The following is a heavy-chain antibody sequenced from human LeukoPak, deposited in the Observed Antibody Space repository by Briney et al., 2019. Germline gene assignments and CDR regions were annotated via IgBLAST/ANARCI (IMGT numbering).Heavy chain of an antibody. J-gene: IGHJ4*02. CDR1: GDTFSSYA. CDR3: ARDSSSSWCIGFFDY. CDR2: IIPIFGTA. V-gene: IGHV1-69*13. Sequence: SVKVSCKASGDTFSSYAISWVRQAPGQGLEWMGGIIPIFGTANYAQKFQGRVTITADESTSTAYMELSSLRSEDTAVYYCARDSSSSWCIGFFDYWGQGTLVTVSS. D-gene: IGHD6-13*01.